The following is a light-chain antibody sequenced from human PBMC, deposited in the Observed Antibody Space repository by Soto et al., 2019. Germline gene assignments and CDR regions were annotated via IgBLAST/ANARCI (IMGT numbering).Light chain of an antibody. CDR3: SSYTSSSTVV. V-gene: IGLV2-14*01. J-gene: IGLJ2*01. Sequence: QSALTQPASVSGSPGQSITISCTGTSSDVGGYNYVSWYQQHPGKAPKLMIYEVSNRPSGVSNRLSGSKSGNTASLTISGLQAEDEADYYCSSYTSSSTVVVVGGTQLTVL. CDR2: EVS. CDR1: SSDVGGYNY.